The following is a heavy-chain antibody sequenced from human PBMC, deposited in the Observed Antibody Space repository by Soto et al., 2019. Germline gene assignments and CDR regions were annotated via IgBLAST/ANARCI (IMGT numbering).Heavy chain of an antibody. CDR1: GGSVSSNSYS. V-gene: IGHV4-39*01. Sequence: SETLSLTCTVSGGSVSSNSYSWGWIRQSPWKGLEWIGTIYSSENTYYNPSLLSRVTISVDTSKNEFSLRLSSVTAADTAVYYCARLNGYCVSTNCHGYYGMDVWGQGTTVT. CDR3: ARLNGYCVSTNCHGYYGMDV. CDR2: IYSSENT. J-gene: IGHJ6*01. D-gene: IGHD2-2*03.